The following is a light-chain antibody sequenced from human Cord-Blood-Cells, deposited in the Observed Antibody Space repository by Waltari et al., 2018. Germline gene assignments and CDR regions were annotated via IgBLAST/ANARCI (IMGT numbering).Light chain of an antibody. CDR1: SSDVGGYNY. CDR3: CSYAGSSYV. V-gene: IGLV2-11*01. Sequence: QSALTQPRSVSGSPGQSVTISCTGTSSDVGGYNYVSWYQQHPGKAPKLMIYDVSKRPSGFPERFSGSKSGNTASLTISGLQAEDEADYYCCSYAGSSYVFGTGTKVTVL. J-gene: IGLJ1*01. CDR2: DVS.